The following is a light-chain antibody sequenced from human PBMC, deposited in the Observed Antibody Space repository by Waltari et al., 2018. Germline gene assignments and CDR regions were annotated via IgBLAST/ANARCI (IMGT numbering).Light chain of an antibody. CDR3: QSYDNSLRGSVL. J-gene: IGLJ3*02. V-gene: IGLV1-40*01. Sequence: VLTQAPSMTGAPGQRATISSNGDDPTVAALGVHWSQHLPGRVPKLLIYENTKRPSGVPARFSGSKSGTSASLAIEGLQPEDEGDYYCQSYDNSLRGSVLFGCGTKVTV. CDR2: ENT. CDR1: DPTVAALG.